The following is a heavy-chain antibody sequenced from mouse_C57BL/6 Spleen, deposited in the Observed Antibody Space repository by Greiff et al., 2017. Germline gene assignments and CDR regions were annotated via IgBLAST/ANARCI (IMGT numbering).Heavy chain of an antibody. CDR1: GYTFTDYE. J-gene: IGHJ2*01. D-gene: IGHD1-1*01. V-gene: IGHV1-15*01. Sequence: QVQLKESGAELVRPGASVTLSCKASGYTFTDYEMHWVKQTPVHGLEWIGAIDPETGGTAYNQKFKGKAILTADKSSSTAYMELRSLTSEDSAVYYCTRPPITTVVGSDYWGQGTTLTVSS. CDR2: IDPETGGT. CDR3: TRPPITTVVGSDY.